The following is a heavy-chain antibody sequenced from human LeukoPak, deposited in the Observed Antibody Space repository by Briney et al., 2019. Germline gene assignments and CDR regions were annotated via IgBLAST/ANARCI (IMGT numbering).Heavy chain of an antibody. Sequence: SETLSLTCTVSGGSISSGGYYWSWIRQPPGKGLEWIGYIYHSGSTYYNPSLKSRVTISVDRSKNQFSLKLSSVTAADTAVYYCARDVGATTPDAFDIWGQGTMVTVSS. V-gene: IGHV4-30-2*01. CDR2: IYHSGST. CDR3: ARDVGATTPDAFDI. J-gene: IGHJ3*02. CDR1: GGSISSGGYY. D-gene: IGHD1-26*01.